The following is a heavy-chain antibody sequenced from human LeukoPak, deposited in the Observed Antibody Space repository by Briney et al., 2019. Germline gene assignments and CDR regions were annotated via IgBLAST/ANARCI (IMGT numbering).Heavy chain of an antibody. CDR1: GGSFSGYY. Sequence: SETLSLTCAVYGGSFSGYYWTWIRQPPEKGLEWIGEINQSGVTNYNPSLKSRVSISVDTSRNQFSLKLSSVSAADTAVYYCARGLETARPPLGYWGQGTLVTVSS. J-gene: IGHJ1*01. CDR3: ARGLETARPPLGY. V-gene: IGHV4-34*01. D-gene: IGHD5-18*01. CDR2: INQSGVT.